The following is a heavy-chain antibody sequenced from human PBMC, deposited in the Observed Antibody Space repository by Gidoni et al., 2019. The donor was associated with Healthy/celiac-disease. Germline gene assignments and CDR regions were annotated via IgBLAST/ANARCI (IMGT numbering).Heavy chain of an antibody. D-gene: IGHD2-2*01. V-gene: IGHV4-34*04. J-gene: IGHJ6*02. CDR1: GGSFSGYY. CDR3: AGGGVVVVPAAMVQGGNYYYYGMDV. Sequence: QVQLQPWGAGLLKPPETLSLTCAVYGGSFSGYYWSWIRQPPGKGLEWIGEINHSGSNNNDPSLKSRGTISVDTSKNQFSLKLSSVTAADTAVYYCAGGGVVVVPAAMVQGGNYYYYGMDVWGQGTTVTVSS. CDR2: INHSGSN.